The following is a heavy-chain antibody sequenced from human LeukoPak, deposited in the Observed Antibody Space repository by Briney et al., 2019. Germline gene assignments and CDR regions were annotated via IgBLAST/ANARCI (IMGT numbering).Heavy chain of an antibody. J-gene: IGHJ4*02. CDR2: ISSSSSYI. CDR3: ARKNYDTSGYFDLDY. Sequence: GGSLRLSCAASGFTFSSYSMNWVRQAPGKGLEWVSSISSSSSYIYYADSVKGRFTVSRDNAKNTLYLQMDSLRAEDTAVYYCARKNYDTSGYFDLDYWGQGTLVTVSS. D-gene: IGHD3-22*01. CDR1: GFTFSSYS. V-gene: IGHV3-21*01.